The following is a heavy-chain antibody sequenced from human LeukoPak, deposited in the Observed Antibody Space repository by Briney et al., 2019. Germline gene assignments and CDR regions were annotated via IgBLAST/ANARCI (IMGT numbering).Heavy chain of an antibody. CDR3: AREPRGYSGYDSVYYYGMDV. Sequence: PGGSLRLSCAASGFTFSSYWMSWVRQAPGKGLEWVADIKQDGSEKYYVDSVKGRFTISRDNAKNSLYLQMNSLRAEDTAVYYCAREPRGYSGYDSVYYYGMDVWGKGTPVTVSS. J-gene: IGHJ6*04. V-gene: IGHV3-7*01. CDR1: GFTFSSYW. CDR2: IKQDGSEK. D-gene: IGHD5-12*01.